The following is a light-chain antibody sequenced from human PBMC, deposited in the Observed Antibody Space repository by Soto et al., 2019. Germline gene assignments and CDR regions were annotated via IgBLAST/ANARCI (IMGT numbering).Light chain of an antibody. CDR3: QQSYRPPEPIT. Sequence: IQMTQSPSSLSVSIGDRISITCRANQHISNYVNWYQQRPGKAPRVLIFSASTLQSGVPSSFSGSGSRTEFTLTTSSLDSEEFGSCCCQQSYRPPEPITFGGQTRV. CDR1: QHISNY. CDR2: SAS. J-gene: IGKJ4*01. V-gene: IGKV1-39*01.